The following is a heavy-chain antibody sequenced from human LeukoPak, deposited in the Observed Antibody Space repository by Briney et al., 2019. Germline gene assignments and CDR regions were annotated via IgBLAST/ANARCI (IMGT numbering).Heavy chain of an antibody. CDR1: GGSISTYF. V-gene: IGHV4-59*01. CDR3: ALAARRSASFDY. Sequence: SETLSLTCTVSGGSISTYFCTWIRQPPGKGLEWIGYVSNSGSTNYNPSLKSRVTISVDTSKNQFSLKLNPLTPADTAVYYCALAARRSASFDYWGQGTLVTVSS. D-gene: IGHD6-6*01. CDR2: VSNSGST. J-gene: IGHJ4*02.